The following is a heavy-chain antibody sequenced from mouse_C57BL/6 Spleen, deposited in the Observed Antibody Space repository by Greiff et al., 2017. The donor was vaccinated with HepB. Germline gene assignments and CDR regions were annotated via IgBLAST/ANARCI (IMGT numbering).Heavy chain of an antibody. Sequence: QVQLQQSGAELARPGASVKLSCKASGYTFTSYGISWVKQRTGQGLEWIGEIYPRSGNTYYNEKFKGKATLTADKSSSTAYMELRSLTSEDSAVYFGASSGGYVYDEGRYFGVWGTGTTVTVSS. V-gene: IGHV1-81*01. CDR2: IYPRSGNT. D-gene: IGHD2-2*01. J-gene: IGHJ1*03. CDR3: ASSGGYVYDEGRYFGV. CDR1: GYTFTSYG.